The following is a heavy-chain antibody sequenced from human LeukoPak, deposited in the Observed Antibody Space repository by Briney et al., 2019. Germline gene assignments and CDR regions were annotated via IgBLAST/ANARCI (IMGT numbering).Heavy chain of an antibody. CDR2: IKQDGSEK. CDR3: ARAGSYGYYYYMDV. CDR1: GFTFSSYA. V-gene: IGHV3-7*01. J-gene: IGHJ6*03. D-gene: IGHD3-10*01. Sequence: GGSPRLSCAVSGFTFSSYAMSWVRQAPGKGLEWVANIKQDGSEKYYVDSVKGRFTISRDNAKNSLYLQMNSLRAEDTAVYYCARAGSYGYYYYMDVWGKGTTVTVSS.